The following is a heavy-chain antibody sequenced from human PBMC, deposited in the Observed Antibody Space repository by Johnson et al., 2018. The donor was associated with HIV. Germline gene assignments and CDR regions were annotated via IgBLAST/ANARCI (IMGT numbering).Heavy chain of an antibody. J-gene: IGHJ3*02. CDR1: GFTFSYYG. D-gene: IGHD4-23*01. Sequence: QVQLVESGGGVVQPGRSLRLSCAASGFTFSYYGMHWVRQAPGKGLEWVAVIWYDGSNKNYADSVTGRFTISRDNSKNTLYLQMNSLRAEDTALYYCARDFNSGSPDGAFDIWGQGTMVTVSS. CDR3: ARDFNSGSPDGAFDI. V-gene: IGHV3-33*01. CDR2: IWYDGSNK.